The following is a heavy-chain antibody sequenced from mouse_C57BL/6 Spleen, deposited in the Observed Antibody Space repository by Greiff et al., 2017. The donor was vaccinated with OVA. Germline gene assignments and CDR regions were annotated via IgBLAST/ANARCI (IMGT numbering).Heavy chain of an antibody. J-gene: IGHJ2*01. V-gene: IGHV1-76*01. Sequence: QVQLQQSGAELVRPGASVKLSCKASGYTFTDYYINWVKQRPGQGLEWIARIYPGSGNTYYNEKFKGKATLTAEKSSSTAYMQLSSLTSEDSAVYFCARNVPPYFDYWGQGTTLTVSS. CDR3: ARNVPPYFDY. CDR2: IYPGSGNT. CDR1: GYTFTDYY.